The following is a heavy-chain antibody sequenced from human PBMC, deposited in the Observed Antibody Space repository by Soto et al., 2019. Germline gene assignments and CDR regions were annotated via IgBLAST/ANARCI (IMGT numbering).Heavy chain of an antibody. CDR2: ISSSSSYA. CDR1: GFTFSDYY. D-gene: IGHD2-2*02. Sequence: PGGSLRLSCAASGFTFSDYYMSWIRQALGKGLEWVSYISSSSSYANYADSVKGRFTISRDNAKNSLYLQMNSLRAEDTAVYYCARVTDIVVVPAAIREAWFDPWGQGTLVTVSS. J-gene: IGHJ5*02. CDR3: ARVTDIVVVPAAIREAWFDP. V-gene: IGHV3-11*06.